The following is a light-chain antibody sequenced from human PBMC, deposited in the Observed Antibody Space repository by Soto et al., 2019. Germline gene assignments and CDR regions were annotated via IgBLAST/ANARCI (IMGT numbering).Light chain of an antibody. CDR2: DAS. V-gene: IGKV3-11*01. Sequence: TQFPGILSASPGEGVTLSCRAAQDVTTNFAWYKTPTGQATRLIIYDASNRATGIAPRLRGSGSGTDFTLTISSVEPEDFAVYICQQRSNWPPTFGQGTRLEIK. CDR1: QDVTTN. J-gene: IGKJ5*01. CDR3: QQRSNWPPT.